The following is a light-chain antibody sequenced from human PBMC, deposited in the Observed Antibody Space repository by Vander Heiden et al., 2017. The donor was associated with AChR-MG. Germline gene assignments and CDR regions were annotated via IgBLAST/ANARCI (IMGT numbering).Light chain of an antibody. CDR3: QQDNDWART. CDR1: QSVSSN. CDR2: GAS. Sequence: EIVMTQSPATLSVSPGERATLSCRASQSVSSNLAWYQQKPGQAPRLLIYGASTRATGIPARFSGSGSGTEFTLTISSLQSEDFAVYYCQQDNDWARTFGQGTKVEIQ. V-gene: IGKV3-15*01. J-gene: IGKJ1*01.